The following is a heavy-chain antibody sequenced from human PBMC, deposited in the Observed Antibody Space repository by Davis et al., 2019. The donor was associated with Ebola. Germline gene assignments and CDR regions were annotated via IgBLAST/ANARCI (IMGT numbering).Heavy chain of an antibody. CDR3: ARDGEEQQLGD. CDR1: GYTFTGYY. Sequence: ASVKVSCKASGYTFTGYYMHWVRQAPGQGLEWMGIINPSGGSTSYAQKFQGRVTMTRDTSTSTVYMELSSLRSEDTAVYYCARDGEEQQLGDWGQGTLVTVSS. J-gene: IGHJ4*02. V-gene: IGHV1-46*01. CDR2: INPSGGST. D-gene: IGHD6-13*01.